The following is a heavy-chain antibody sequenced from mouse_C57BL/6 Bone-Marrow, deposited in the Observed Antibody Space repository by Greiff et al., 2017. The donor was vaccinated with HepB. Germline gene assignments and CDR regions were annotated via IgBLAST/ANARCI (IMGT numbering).Heavy chain of an antibody. CDR3: AREGVYYGYDRLAY. CDR2: IDPSDSYT. CDR1: GYTFTSYW. Sequence: QVQLQQPGAELVMPGASVKLSCKASGYTFTSYWMHWVKQRPGQGLEWIGEIDPSDSYTNYNQKFKGKSTLTVDKSSSTAYMQLSSQTSEDSAVYYCAREGVYYGYDRLAYWGQGTLVTVSA. J-gene: IGHJ3*01. V-gene: IGHV1-69*01. D-gene: IGHD2-2*01.